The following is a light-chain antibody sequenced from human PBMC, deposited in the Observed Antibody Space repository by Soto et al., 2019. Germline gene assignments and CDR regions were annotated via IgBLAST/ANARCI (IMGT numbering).Light chain of an antibody. CDR2: DAS. CDR3: QQYGGSPPST. CDR1: QSVTSNY. Sequence: ESVLTQSPGTLSLSPGERATLSCRASQSVTSNYIAWYQLKPGQAPRLLISDASSRATGIPDRFSGSGSGTDFILTISRLEPEDFAVYYCQQYGGSPPSTFGQGTKLEIK. V-gene: IGKV3-20*01. J-gene: IGKJ2*02.